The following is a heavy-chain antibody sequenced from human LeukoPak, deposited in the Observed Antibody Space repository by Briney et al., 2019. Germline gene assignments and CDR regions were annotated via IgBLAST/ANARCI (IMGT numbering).Heavy chain of an antibody. V-gene: IGHV4-59*07. Sequence: SHTLSLTRTVSGGSISSYYWTWIRQPPRKGLEWVAYNYYNGSTKTSPSLEGRGTTSVDTSKIQFSLKLTSVAAADTAVCYFAIVLGFCRGGSCHGRFDPWGQGTLVTVSS. CDR2: NYYNGST. D-gene: IGHD2-15*01. J-gene: IGHJ5*02. CDR1: GGSISSYY. CDR3: AIVLGFCRGGSCHGRFDP.